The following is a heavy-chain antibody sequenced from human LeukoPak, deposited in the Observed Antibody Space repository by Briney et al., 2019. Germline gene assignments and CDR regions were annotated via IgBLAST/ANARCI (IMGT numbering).Heavy chain of an antibody. D-gene: IGHD1-26*01. Sequence: GASVKVSCKASGYTFTSYYMHWVRQAPGQGLEWMGIINPSGGSTSYAQKFQGRVTMTRDTSTSTVYMELSSLSSEDTAVYYCARDSGSQSGSFAFDPWGQGTLVTVSS. J-gene: IGHJ5*02. CDR2: INPSGGST. CDR3: ARDSGSQSGSFAFDP. CDR1: GYTFTSYY. V-gene: IGHV1-46*01.